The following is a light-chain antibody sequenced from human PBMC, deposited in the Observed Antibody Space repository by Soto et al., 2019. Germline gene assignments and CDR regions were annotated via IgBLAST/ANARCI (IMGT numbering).Light chain of an antibody. J-gene: IGKJ1*01. Sequence: AIQMTQSPSSLSASVGDRVTITCRASQGIRNDLGWYQQKPGKAPKLLIYAASSLQSGVPSRFSGSGSGTDFNLTSSSLQPEDFATYYCRQDYNSWTFGQGTKVEIK. CDR2: AAS. CDR1: QGIRND. V-gene: IGKV1-6*01. CDR3: RQDYNSWT.